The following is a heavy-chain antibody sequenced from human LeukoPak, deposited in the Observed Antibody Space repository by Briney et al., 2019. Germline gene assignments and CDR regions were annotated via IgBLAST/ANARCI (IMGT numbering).Heavy chain of an antibody. CDR2: FSYDGSNK. D-gene: IGHD3-22*01. Sequence: GGSLRLSCAASGFTFSSYGMHWVRQAPGKGLEWVAVFSYDGSNKYYADSVKGRFTISRDNSKNTLYLQMNSLRVEDTAVYYCAKALYYYDSSGYYDYYGMDVWGQGTTVTVSS. J-gene: IGHJ6*02. V-gene: IGHV3-30*18. CDR1: GFTFSSYG. CDR3: AKALYYYDSSGYYDYYGMDV.